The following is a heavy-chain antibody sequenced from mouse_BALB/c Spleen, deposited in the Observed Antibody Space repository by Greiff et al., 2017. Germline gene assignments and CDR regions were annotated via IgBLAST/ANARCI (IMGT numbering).Heavy chain of an antibody. D-gene: IGHD4-1*01. Sequence: VQLKESGPELVKPGASVKVSCKASGYAFTSYNMYWVKQSHGKSLEWIGYIDPYNGGTSYNQKFKGKATLTVDKSSSTAYMHLNSLTSEDSAVYYCAKLGPYYAMDYWGQGTSVTVSS. J-gene: IGHJ4*01. CDR1: GYAFTSYN. CDR2: IDPYNGGT. V-gene: IGHV1S135*01. CDR3: AKLGPYYAMDY.